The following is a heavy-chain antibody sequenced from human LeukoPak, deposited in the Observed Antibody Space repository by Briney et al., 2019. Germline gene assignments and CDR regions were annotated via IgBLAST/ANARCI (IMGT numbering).Heavy chain of an antibody. D-gene: IGHD5-12*01. J-gene: IGHJ4*02. Sequence: SQTLSLTCAISGDRVSSYSVAWNWVRRSQSRGLEWLGRTYYRSTWYYDYAVSVKSRITISPDTSKTQFSLQLNSVTPEDTAVYYCARGATAYFDHWGQGTLVTVSS. V-gene: IGHV6-1*01. CDR2: TYYRSTWYY. CDR3: ARGATAYFDH. CDR1: GDRVSSYSVA.